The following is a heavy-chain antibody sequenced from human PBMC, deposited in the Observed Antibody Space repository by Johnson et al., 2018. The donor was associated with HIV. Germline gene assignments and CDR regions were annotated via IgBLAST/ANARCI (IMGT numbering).Heavy chain of an antibody. CDR2: ISGSGGTT. CDR3: ARVLCSGGSCYSDAFDI. Sequence: VQLVESGGGLVQPGGSLRLSCAASGFTFSSYAMSWVRQAPGKGLEWVSAISGSGGTTYYADSVKGRFTISRDNSKNTLYLQMNSLRAEDTALYYCARVLCSGGSCYSDAFDIWGQGTTVTVAS. D-gene: IGHD2-15*01. V-gene: IGHV3-23*04. CDR1: GFTFSSYA. J-gene: IGHJ3*02.